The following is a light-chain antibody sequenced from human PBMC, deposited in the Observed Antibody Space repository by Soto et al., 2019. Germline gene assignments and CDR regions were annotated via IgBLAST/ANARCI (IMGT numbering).Light chain of an antibody. Sequence: DIQMTQSPSSLSEYVGDRLTITCRASQDIKTYLAWHQQKPGKVPKALIFDASTLQSGVPSRFSGSGSGTDFTLTISSLQPEDVATYYCQQYYIAPDTFGPGTKVDIK. CDR2: DAS. CDR1: QDIKTY. CDR3: QQYYIAPDT. V-gene: IGKV1-27*01. J-gene: IGKJ3*01.